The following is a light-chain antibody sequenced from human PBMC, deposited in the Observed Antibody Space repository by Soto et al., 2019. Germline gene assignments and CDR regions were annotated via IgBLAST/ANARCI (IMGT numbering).Light chain of an antibody. J-gene: IGLJ1*01. CDR2: EDT. V-gene: IGLV2-23*01. CDR1: SNDVGTYRL. Sequence: QSVLTQPASVSGSPGQSITISCTGTSNDVGTYRLVSWYQKQPGRAPKLILFEDTKRPSGISNRFSGSKSGNTASLTISGLQTEDEADYFCCSYTGSGGRDAFGTGTKLTVL. CDR3: CSYTGSGGRDA.